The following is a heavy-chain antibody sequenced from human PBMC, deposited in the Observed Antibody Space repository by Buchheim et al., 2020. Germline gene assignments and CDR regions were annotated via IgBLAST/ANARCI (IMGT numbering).Heavy chain of an antibody. CDR1: GFTFSSYA. CDR2: ISGSGGST. J-gene: IGHJ4*02. CDR3: AKDRSFFYSSSSGVWDY. Sequence: EVQLLESGGGLVQPGGSLRLSCAASGFTFSSYAMSWVRQAPGKGLDWVSAISGSGGSTYYADSAKGRFTISRVNSKTTVYLQMNSLRAEDTAVYYCAKDRSFFYSSSSGVWDYWGQGTL. V-gene: IGHV3-23*01. D-gene: IGHD6-6*01.